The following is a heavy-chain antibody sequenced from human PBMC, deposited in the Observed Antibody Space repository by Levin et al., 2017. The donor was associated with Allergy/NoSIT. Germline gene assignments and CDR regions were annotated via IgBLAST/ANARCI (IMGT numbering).Heavy chain of an antibody. V-gene: IGHV1-18*01. CDR2: INTYNGHA. J-gene: IGHJ4*02. CDR1: GYTFTSFG. Sequence: RASVKVSCKTSGYTFTSFGMNWVRQAPGQGLEWMGWINTYNGHATYAQAFQGRVSMTTDTSTNTAYLELRNLRSDDTALYYCAKGRRGIGWFYFDSWGQGTLVTVSS. D-gene: IGHD6-19*01. CDR3: AKGRRGIGWFYFDS.